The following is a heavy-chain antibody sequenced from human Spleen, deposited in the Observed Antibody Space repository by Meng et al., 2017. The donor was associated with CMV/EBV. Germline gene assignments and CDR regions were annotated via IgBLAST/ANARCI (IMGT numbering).Heavy chain of an antibody. CDR1: GFTFSKYN. D-gene: IGHD1-26*01. CDR3: ARAPTTQRWEIDY. Sequence: GESLKISCAASGFTFSKYNMNWVRQAPGKGLEWVSYISSSSSTIYYADSVKGRFTISRDNAKNSLYLQMNSLRAEDTAVYYCARAPTTQRWEIDYWGQGTLVTVSS. V-gene: IGHV3-48*04. CDR2: ISSSSSTI. J-gene: IGHJ4*02.